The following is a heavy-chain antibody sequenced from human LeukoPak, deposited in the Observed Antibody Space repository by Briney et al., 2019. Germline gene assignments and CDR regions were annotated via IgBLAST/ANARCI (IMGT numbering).Heavy chain of an antibody. CDR3: AREGYCSGGSCYSWFDP. D-gene: IGHD2-15*01. CDR1: GYTFTGYY. J-gene: IGHJ5*02. CDR2: INPNSGGT. Sequence: ASVKVSCKASGYTFTGYYMHWVRQAPGQGLEWMGWINPNSGGTNYAQKFQGRVTMTRGTSISTAYMELSRLRSDDTAVYYCAREGYCSGGSCYSWFDPWGQGTLVTVSS. V-gene: IGHV1-2*02.